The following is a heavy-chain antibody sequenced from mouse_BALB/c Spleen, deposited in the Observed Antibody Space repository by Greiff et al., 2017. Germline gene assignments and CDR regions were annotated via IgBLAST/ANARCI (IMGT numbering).Heavy chain of an antibody. CDR2: IWGDGST. CDR1: GFSLTGYG. V-gene: IGHV2-6-7*01. Sequence: VQLVESGPGLVAPSQSLSITCTVSGFSLTGYGVNWVRQPPGKGLEWLGMIWGDGSTDYNSALKSRLSISKDNSKSQVFLKMNSLQTDDTARYYCASPAYYGYQAWFAYWGQGTLVTVSA. CDR3: ASPAYYGYQAWFAY. J-gene: IGHJ3*01. D-gene: IGHD1-2*01.